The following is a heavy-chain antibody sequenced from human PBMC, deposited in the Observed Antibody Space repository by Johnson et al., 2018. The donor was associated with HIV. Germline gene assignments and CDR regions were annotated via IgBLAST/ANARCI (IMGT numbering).Heavy chain of an antibody. CDR1: GFTFSSYW. CDR3: ARISGWYSPAFDI. CDR2: IKQDGSEK. V-gene: IGHV3-7*01. J-gene: IGHJ3*02. Sequence: MQLVESGGGLVQPGGSLRLSCAASGFTFSSYWMSWVRQAPGKGLEWVANIKQDGSEKYYVDSVKGRFTISRDNAKNSLYLQMNSLRAEETAVYYCARISGWYSPAFDIWGQGTMVTVSS. D-gene: IGHD6-19*01.